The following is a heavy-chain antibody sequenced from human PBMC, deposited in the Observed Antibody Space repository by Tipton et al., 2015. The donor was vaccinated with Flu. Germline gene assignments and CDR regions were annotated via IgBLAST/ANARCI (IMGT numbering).Heavy chain of an antibody. V-gene: IGHV4-59*01. CDR3: ARASGVLEWRSWTFDS. J-gene: IGHJ4*02. D-gene: IGHD3-3*01. Sequence: TLSLTCTVSGGSLSSYYWSWIRQPPGKGLEWIGYFYYSGRTNYNPSLKSRVTISVDASKSQFSLNLRSVTAADTAVYYCARASGVLEWRSWTFDSWGKGSLVTVSS. CDR2: FYYSGRT. CDR1: GGSLSSYY.